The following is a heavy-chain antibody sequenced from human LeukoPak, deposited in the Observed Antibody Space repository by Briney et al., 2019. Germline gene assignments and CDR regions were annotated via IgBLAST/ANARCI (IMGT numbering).Heavy chain of an antibody. D-gene: IGHD4-17*01. CDR2: VIPMFATA. CDR1: GGTFSSYA. Sequence: SVKVSCKASGGTFSSYAISWVRQAPGQGLGWMGGVIPMFATANYAPKFQDRVTITADESTSTAYMELRSLRSEDTAVYHCARGLHGDYGYLDYWGQGTLVTVSS. J-gene: IGHJ4*02. V-gene: IGHV1-69*01. CDR3: ARGLHGDYGYLDY.